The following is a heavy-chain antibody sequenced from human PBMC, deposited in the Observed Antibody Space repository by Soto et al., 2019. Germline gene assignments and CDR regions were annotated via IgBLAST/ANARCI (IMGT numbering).Heavy chain of an antibody. D-gene: IGHD3-16*01. Sequence: KPSEPLSLTCTVSGDSISGTDYYWSWIRQPPGKGLEWIGYIYNSGSTYYNPSLKSRVIISEDMSKNQFSLKLRSVTAADTAVYYGAREERFWGKNWFDPWGQGTLVTV. V-gene: IGHV4-30-4*01. CDR1: GDSISGTDYY. CDR3: AREERFWGKNWFDP. J-gene: IGHJ5*02. CDR2: IYNSGST.